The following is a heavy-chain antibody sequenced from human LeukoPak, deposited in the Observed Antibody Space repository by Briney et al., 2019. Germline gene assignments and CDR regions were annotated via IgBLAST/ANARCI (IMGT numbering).Heavy chain of an antibody. V-gene: IGHV7-4-1*02. CDR2: INTNTGNP. Sequence: ASVKVSCKASGGTFSSYAISWVRQAPGQGLEWMGWINTNTGNPTYAQGFTGRFVFSLDTSVSTAYLQISSLKAEDTAVYYCARDYDFWSGYYPYYFDYWGQGTLVTVSS. D-gene: IGHD3-3*01. CDR1: GGTFSSYA. J-gene: IGHJ4*02. CDR3: ARDYDFWSGYYPYYFDY.